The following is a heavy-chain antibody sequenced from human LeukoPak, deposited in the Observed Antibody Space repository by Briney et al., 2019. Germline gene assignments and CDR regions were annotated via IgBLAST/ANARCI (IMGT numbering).Heavy chain of an antibody. CDR1: GVSFSGYY. J-gene: IGHJ4*02. CDR3: ARTRWLQSLFDY. V-gene: IGHV4-34*01. CDR2: INHSGST. D-gene: IGHD5-24*01. Sequence: SETLSLTCVVYGVSFSGYYWSWIRQPPGKGLEWIGEINHSGSTNYNPPLKSRVTISVDTSKNQFSLKLRSVTAADTAVYYGARTRWLQSLFDYWGQGTLVTVSS.